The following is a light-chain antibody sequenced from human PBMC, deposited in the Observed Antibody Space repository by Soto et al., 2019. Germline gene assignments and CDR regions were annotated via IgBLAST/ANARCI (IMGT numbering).Light chain of an antibody. J-gene: IGKJ1*01. CDR3: MQGTRWPPT. Sequence: DVVMTQSPLSLPVTLGQPASISCRSSQSIVYSDGQAYLSWFQQRPGQSPRRLIYRASNRDSGVPDRFSGSGSGKDFTLQIDRVEAEDVGIYYCMQGTRWPPTFGRGTRVEIK. CDR2: RAS. V-gene: IGKV2-30*01. CDR1: QSIVYSDGQAY.